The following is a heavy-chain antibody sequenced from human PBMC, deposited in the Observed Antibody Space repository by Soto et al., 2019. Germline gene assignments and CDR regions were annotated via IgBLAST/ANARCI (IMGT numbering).Heavy chain of an antibody. CDR2: ISAYNGNT. Sequence: ASVKVSCKASGYTFTSYGISWVRQAPGQGLEWMGWISAYNGNTNYAQKLQGRVTMTTDTSTSTAYMELRSLRSDDPAVYYCARGGLYCSSTSCYGGDYYYYYGMDVWGQGTTVTVSS. V-gene: IGHV1-18*01. CDR1: GYTFTSYG. D-gene: IGHD2-2*01. J-gene: IGHJ6*02. CDR3: ARGGLYCSSTSCYGGDYYYYYGMDV.